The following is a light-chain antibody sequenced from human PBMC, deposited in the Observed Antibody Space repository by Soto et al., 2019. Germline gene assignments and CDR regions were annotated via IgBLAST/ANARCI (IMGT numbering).Light chain of an antibody. CDR1: SSNIGRNS. J-gene: IGLJ1*01. V-gene: IGLV1-44*01. CDR3: AAWDDSLNEYV. Sequence: QSVLTQAPSMSGTPGQRVTITCSGSSSNIGRNSVNWHQHLPGTAPKLLTHGNNHRPSGVPDRFSGSKSGTSASLAISGLQPEDDADYCCAAWDDSLNEYVFGDGTKVTVL. CDR2: GNN.